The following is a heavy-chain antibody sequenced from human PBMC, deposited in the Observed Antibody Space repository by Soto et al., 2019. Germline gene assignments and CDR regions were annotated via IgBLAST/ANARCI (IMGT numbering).Heavy chain of an antibody. D-gene: IGHD3-10*01. CDR1: GFTFSSYA. Sequence: EVQLLESGGGLVQPGGSLRLSCAASGFTFSSYAMWWVRQAPGKGLECVSAISGGGETTYYADSVKGRFTISRDNSNNTLSLTMNRLRAEDTAVYYCAFNSGSGSYYFDYWGQGTLVTVSS. CDR2: ISGGGETT. V-gene: IGHV3-23*01. J-gene: IGHJ4*02. CDR3: AFNSGSGSYYFDY.